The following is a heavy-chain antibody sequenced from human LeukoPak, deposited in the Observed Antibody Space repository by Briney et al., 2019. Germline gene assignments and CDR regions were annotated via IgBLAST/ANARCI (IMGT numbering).Heavy chain of an antibody. CDR3: AKHLSTSSGYYFDS. V-gene: IGHV3-23*01. CDR1: VFTLTAYA. J-gene: IGHJ4*02. CDR2: IIGSGEST. D-gene: IGHD6-25*01. Sequence: RGSPRLSRAPSVFTLTAYAMRWGPDTPRERVWRGLTIIGSGESTYYAGALKGRFTISRDNSKNTLYLQVNRLRAENTGFYYCAKHLSTSSGYYFDSWGQGTLVTVSS.